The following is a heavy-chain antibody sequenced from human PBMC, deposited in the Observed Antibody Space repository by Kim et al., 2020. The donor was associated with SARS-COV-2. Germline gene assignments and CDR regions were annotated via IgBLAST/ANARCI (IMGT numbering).Heavy chain of an antibody. CDR3: ARVIYYYDSSGYYYPFDY. CDR2: INHSGST. Sequence: SETLSLTCAVYGGSFSGHYWSWIRQPPGKGLEWIGEINHSGSTNYNPSLKSRVTISVDTSKNQFSLILSSVTAADTAVYYCARVIYYYDSSGYYYPFDYWGQGTLVTVSS. D-gene: IGHD3-22*01. V-gene: IGHV4-34*01. CDR1: GGSFSGHY. J-gene: IGHJ4*02.